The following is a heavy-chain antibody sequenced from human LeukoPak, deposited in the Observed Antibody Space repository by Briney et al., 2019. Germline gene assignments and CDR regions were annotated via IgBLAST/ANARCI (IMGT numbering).Heavy chain of an antibody. CDR3: AREDGSGSSPPSMDV. Sequence: ASVKVSCKASGGTFSSYAISWVRQATGQGLEWMGWMNPNSGNTGYAQKFQGRVTMTRNTSISTAYMELSSLRSEDTAVYYCAREDGSGSSPPSMDVWGQGTTVTVSS. D-gene: IGHD3-10*01. V-gene: IGHV1-8*02. CDR1: GGTFSSYA. CDR2: MNPNSGNT. J-gene: IGHJ6*02.